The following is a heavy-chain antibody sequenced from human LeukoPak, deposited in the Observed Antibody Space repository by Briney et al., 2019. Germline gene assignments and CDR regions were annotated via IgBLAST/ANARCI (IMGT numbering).Heavy chain of an antibody. J-gene: IGHJ4*02. CDR1: GFTFGDYA. Sequence: GGSLRLSCTASGFTFGDYAMSWVRQAPGKGLEWVGFIRSKAYGGTTEYAASVKGRFTISRDDSKSIAYLQMNSLKTEDTAVYYCTRAITIFGVVINYYFDYWGQGTLVTVSS. CDR3: TRAITIFGVVINYYFDY. D-gene: IGHD3-3*01. CDR2: IRSKAYGGTT. V-gene: IGHV3-49*04.